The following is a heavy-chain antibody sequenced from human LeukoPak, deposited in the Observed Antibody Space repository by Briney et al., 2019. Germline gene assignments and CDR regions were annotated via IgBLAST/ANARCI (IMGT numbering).Heavy chain of an antibody. D-gene: IGHD2-21*02. V-gene: IGHV1-18*01. Sequence: ASAKVSCKASGYTFSSYGINWVRRAPGQGLEWMGWINVINSGNTRYAQNFQGRLTMTTDTSTTTAYMELRSLRSDDTAVYYCSREFPFCGADCFSGVFDIWGQGTMVTVS. CDR3: SREFPFCGADCFSGVFDI. J-gene: IGHJ3*02. CDR2: INVINSGNT. CDR1: GYTFSSYG.